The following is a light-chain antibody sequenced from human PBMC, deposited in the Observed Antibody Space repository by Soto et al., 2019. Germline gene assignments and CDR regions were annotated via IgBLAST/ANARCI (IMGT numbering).Light chain of an antibody. V-gene: IGKV1-39*01. Sequence: DVQMSQSPSTLSGTLGDRVTITCRASQGISTYLDMYQQKTGKAPRLLIYAASSLLSGGASRFSGSGSETDVSLIISSLQPEDVATYSCQQSYSTTWTFGQGTKVDIK. CDR2: AAS. J-gene: IGKJ1*01. CDR3: QQSYSTTWT. CDR1: QGISTY.